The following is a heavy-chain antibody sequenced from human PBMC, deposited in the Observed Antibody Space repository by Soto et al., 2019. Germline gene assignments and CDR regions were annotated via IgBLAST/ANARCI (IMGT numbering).Heavy chain of an antibody. CDR1: GGSISSSSYY. J-gene: IGHJ4*02. CDR2: IYYSGST. CDR3: WAGIAARLIDY. D-gene: IGHD6-6*01. Sequence: QLQLQESGPGLVKPSETLSLTCTVSGGSISSSSYYWGWIRQPPGKGLEWIGSIYYSGSTYYNPSLKSRVTISVDTSKNQFSLKLSSVTAADTAVYYCWAGIAARLIDYWGQGTLVTVSS. V-gene: IGHV4-39*01.